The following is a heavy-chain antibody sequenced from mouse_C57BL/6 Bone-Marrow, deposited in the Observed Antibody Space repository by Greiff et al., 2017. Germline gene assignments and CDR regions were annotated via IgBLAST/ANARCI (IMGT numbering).Heavy chain of an antibody. CDR3: TAVYGSSERRYVDV. CDR1: GFNITDDY. V-gene: IGHV14-4*01. D-gene: IGHD1-1*01. Sequence: VQLQQSGAELVRPGASVKLSCTASGFNITDDYMHWVKQRPEQGLEWIGWIDPENGDTEYASKFQGKATITADTSSNTAYLQLSSLTSEDTAVYDCTAVYGSSERRYVDVWGTGTTVTVSS. CDR2: IDPENGDT. J-gene: IGHJ1*03.